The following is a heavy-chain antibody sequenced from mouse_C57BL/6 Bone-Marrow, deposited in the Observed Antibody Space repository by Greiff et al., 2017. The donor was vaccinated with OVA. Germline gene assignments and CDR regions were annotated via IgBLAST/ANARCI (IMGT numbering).Heavy chain of an antibody. CDR1: GFSLTSYG. Sequence: QVQLQQSGPGLVQPSQSLSITCTVSGFSLTSYGVHWVRQSPGKGLEWLGVIWRGGSTDYNAAFMSRLSITKDNSKSQVFFKMNSLQADDTAIYYGAKGYYYEGFYAMDYWGQGTSVTVSS. D-gene: IGHD1-1*01. CDR3: AKGYYYEGFYAMDY. J-gene: IGHJ4*01. CDR2: IWRGGST. V-gene: IGHV2-5*01.